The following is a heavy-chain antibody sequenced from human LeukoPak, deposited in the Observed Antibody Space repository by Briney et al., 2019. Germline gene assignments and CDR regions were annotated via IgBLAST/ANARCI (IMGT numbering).Heavy chain of an antibody. Sequence: SETLSLTCTVSSGSITGYYWSWIRQPPGKGLEWIGYVYATGTTNYNPSLKTRATISVDTSKNQLSLTLTSVTAADTAVYYCARVGSGGAWFDFWGQGTLVSVSS. CDR2: VYATGTT. V-gene: IGHV4-59*01. J-gene: IGHJ4*02. D-gene: IGHD6-19*01. CDR1: SGSITGYY. CDR3: ARVGSGGAWFDF.